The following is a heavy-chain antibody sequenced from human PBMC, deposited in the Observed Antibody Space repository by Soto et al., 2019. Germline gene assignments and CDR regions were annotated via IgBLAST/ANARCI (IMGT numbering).Heavy chain of an antibody. J-gene: IGHJ4*02. CDR3: VREAVVWVRGVSVDY. D-gene: IGHD3-10*01. CDR1: GFTFGSYG. Sequence: EVQLVESGGGLVQPGGSLRLSCAASGFTFGSYGMNWVRQAPGKGLEWVSYISSSSSTIYYADAVKDRFTISRDNAKDSLYLQMNSVRAEDTAVYCCVREAVVWVRGVSVDYGGQGTLVTVSS. V-gene: IGHV3-48*01. CDR2: ISSSSSTI.